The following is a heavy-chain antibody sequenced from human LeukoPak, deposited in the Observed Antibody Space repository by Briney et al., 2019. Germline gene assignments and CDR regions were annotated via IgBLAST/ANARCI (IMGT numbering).Heavy chain of an antibody. CDR1: GGSISSYY. CDR2: IYYSGST. D-gene: IGHD1-26*01. Sequence: SETLSLTCTVSGGSISSYYWSWIRQPPGKGLEWIGYIYYSGSTNYNPSLKSRVTISVDTSKNQFSLKLSSVTAADTAVYYCARDSLVPNPFYWYFDLWGRGTLVTVSS. V-gene: IGHV4-59*01. J-gene: IGHJ2*01. CDR3: ARDSLVPNPFYWYFDL.